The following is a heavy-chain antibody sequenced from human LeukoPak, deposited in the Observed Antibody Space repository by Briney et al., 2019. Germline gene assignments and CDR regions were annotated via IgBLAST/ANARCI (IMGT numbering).Heavy chain of an antibody. Sequence: GGSWRLSGAASGSTFSTNALSWVRKAPGKGLEWVSAISGSGGSTYYADSVKGRFTISRDNSKNTLYLQMNSLRAEDTAVYYCATDYGDYWGQGTLVTVSS. J-gene: IGHJ4*02. CDR3: ATDYGDY. CDR2: ISGSGGST. V-gene: IGHV3-23*01. CDR1: GSTFSTNA. D-gene: IGHD4-17*01.